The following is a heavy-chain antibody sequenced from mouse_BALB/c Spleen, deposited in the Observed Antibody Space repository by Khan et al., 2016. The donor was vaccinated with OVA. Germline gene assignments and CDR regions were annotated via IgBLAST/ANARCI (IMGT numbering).Heavy chain of an antibody. CDR3: ARTDYYGSSYYFDY. Sequence: VQLKESGPELVKPGASVKVSCKASGYSFTDYNMFWVKQSHGKSLEWIGYIDPYNGGTSYNQKFKGKATLTVDKYSSTAFIHLSSLTSEDSAVFYCARTDYYGSSYYFDYWGQGTTRTVSS. V-gene: IGHV1S135*01. D-gene: IGHD1-1*01. CDR2: IDPYNGGT. J-gene: IGHJ2*01. CDR1: GYSFTDYN.